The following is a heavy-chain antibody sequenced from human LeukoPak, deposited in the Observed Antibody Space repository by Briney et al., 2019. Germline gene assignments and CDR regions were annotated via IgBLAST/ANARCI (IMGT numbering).Heavy chain of an antibody. Sequence: SGGSLRLSCAASGFTFSSYAMSWVRQAPGEGLEWVSAISGSGGSTYYADSVKGRFTISRDNSKNTLYLQMNSLRAEDTAVYYCAKGEMVRGVMTWFDPWGQGTLVTVSS. CDR1: GFTFSSYA. V-gene: IGHV3-23*01. D-gene: IGHD3-10*01. J-gene: IGHJ5*02. CDR2: ISGSGGST. CDR3: AKGEMVRGVMTWFDP.